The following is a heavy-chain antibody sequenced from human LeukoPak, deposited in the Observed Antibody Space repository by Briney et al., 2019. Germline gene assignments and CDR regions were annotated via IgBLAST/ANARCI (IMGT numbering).Heavy chain of an antibody. CDR3: ARPLRFYYYYYGMDV. CDR2: LSYDGSNK. V-gene: IGHV3-30*03. J-gene: IGHJ6*02. D-gene: IGHD3-3*01. Sequence: GGSLRLPCAASGFTFSSYGMHWVRQAPGKGPEWLTFLSYDGSNKYYADSVRGRFTISRDTSKNTLYLQINSLRAEDTAVYYCARPLRFYYYYYGMDVWGQGTTVTVSS. CDR1: GFTFSSYG.